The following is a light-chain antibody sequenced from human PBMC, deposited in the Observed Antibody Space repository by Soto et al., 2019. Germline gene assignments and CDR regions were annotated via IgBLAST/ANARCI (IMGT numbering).Light chain of an antibody. V-gene: IGKV3-11*01. Sequence: EIVLTQSPATLSLSPGERATLSCRASQSVSSYLAWYQQKPGQAPRLLIYDASNRATGIPARFSGSGSGTDFTLTISSLEPEDFAVYYCQQYENFPVTFGQGTRLESK. CDR3: QQYENFPVT. CDR1: QSVSSY. CDR2: DAS. J-gene: IGKJ5*01.